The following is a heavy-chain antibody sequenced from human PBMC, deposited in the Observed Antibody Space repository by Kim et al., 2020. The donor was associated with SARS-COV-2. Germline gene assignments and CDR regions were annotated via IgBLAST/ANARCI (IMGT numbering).Heavy chain of an antibody. D-gene: IGHD6-13*01. CDR1: GGSISSSSYY. CDR2: IYYSGST. CDR3: ARHVGPGGWGSSWYPFDY. Sequence: SETLSLTCTVSGGSISSSSYYWGWIRQPPGKGLEWIGSIYYSGSTYYNPSLKSRVTISVDTSKNQFSLKLSSVTAADTAVYYCARHVGPGGWGSSWYPFDYWGQGTLVTVSS. V-gene: IGHV4-39*01. J-gene: IGHJ4*02.